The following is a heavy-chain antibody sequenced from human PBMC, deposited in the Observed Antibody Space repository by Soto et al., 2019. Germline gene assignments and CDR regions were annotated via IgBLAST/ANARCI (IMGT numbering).Heavy chain of an antibody. V-gene: IGHV1-18*01. CDR1: GYTFYSYD. CDR2: TSVYNGDS. CDR3: ARARATVTTERALGY. J-gene: IGHJ4*02. D-gene: IGHD4-17*01. Sequence: GPEVQKPGASVKVSCKTSGYTFYSYDITWVRQAPGQGLEWMGTTSVYNGDSNVAQNLQGRVTMTIDKSTATAYMDLKNLTSDDTAVYYCARARATVTTERALGYWGQGTLVTVSS.